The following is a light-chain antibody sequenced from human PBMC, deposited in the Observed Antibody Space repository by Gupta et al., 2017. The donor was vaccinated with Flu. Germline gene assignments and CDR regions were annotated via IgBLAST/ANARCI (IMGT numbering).Light chain of an antibody. Sequence: DIVMTQSPDSLAVSLGERATINCKSSQSGIYSSNNKNYLAWYQQKPGQPPKLLIYWASTRESGVPDRFSGSGSGTDFTLTISSLQAEDVAVYYCQQYDTTPYSFGRGTKLEIK. CDR1: QSGIYSSNNKNY. J-gene: IGKJ2*03. V-gene: IGKV4-1*01. CDR2: WAS. CDR3: QQYDTTPYS.